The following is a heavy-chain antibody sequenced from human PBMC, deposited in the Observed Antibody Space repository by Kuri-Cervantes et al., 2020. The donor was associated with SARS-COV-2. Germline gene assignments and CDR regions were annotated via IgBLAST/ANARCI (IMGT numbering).Heavy chain of an antibody. D-gene: IGHD6-13*01. CDR2: ISSTSSYI. J-gene: IGHJ6*03. CDR1: GFTFSSYS. CDR3: ARDCSSPYKYYYYYYMDV. Sequence: GESLKISCAASGFTFSSYSMNWVRQAPGKGLEWVSSISSTSSYIYYADSVKGRFTISRDNAKNSLYLQMNGLRAEDTAVYYCARDCSSPYKYYYYYYMDVWGKGTTVTVSS. V-gene: IGHV3-21*01.